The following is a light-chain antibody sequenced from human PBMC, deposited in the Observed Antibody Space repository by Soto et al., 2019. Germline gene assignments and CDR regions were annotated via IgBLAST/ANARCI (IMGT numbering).Light chain of an antibody. CDR1: QSVSRK. Sequence: DIVLTQSPATLSLSPGERATLSCRASQSVSRKLAWYQHIPGQAPRLLIYDASNRATGIPARFSGSGSGTDFTLTISSLEPEDLAIYYCQQHSNFFGPGTKVD. V-gene: IGKV3-11*01. CDR3: QQHSNF. J-gene: IGKJ3*01. CDR2: DAS.